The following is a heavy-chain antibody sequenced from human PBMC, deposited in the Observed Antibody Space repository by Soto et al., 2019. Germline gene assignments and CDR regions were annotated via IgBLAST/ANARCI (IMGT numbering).Heavy chain of an antibody. CDR3: ATVHSTSRSFDY. J-gene: IGHJ4*02. D-gene: IGHD6-6*01. Sequence: PGWSLRLSXAASGFTFSMPAMSWVRQAPGKGLEWVSTTGLNGRTTYYADSVKGRFTVSRDNSKNTLDLHMSSLRAEDTAVYYCATVHSTSRSFDYWGQGTLVTVSS. V-gene: IGHV3-23*01. CDR2: TGLNGRTT. CDR1: GFTFSMPA.